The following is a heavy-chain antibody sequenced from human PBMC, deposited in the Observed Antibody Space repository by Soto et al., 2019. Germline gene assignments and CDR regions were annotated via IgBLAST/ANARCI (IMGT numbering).Heavy chain of an antibody. CDR1: GFRFTEYG. D-gene: IGHD3-22*01. CDR3: ATNMDSSGVHCSHK. V-gene: IGHV3-30*03. J-gene: IGHJ1*01. CDR2: IAFDGGNK. Sequence: PGGSLRLSCAASGFRFTEYGIHWVRQAPGKGLEWVAAIAFDGGNKFYEDSVKGRFTISRNNGVDTLHLQMKSLRIEDTAVYYCATNMDSSGVHCSHKWGQGTLVPVSS.